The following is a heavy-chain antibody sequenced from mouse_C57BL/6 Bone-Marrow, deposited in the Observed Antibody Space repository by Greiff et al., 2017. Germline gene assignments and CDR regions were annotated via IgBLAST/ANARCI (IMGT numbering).Heavy chain of an antibody. V-gene: IGHV1-50*01. D-gene: IGHD3-2*02. CDR2: IDPSDSYT. CDR3: ASLSQAEFAY. J-gene: IGHJ3*01. CDR1: GYTFTSYW. Sequence: QVQLQQPGAELVKPGASVKLSCKASGYTFTSYWMQWVKQRPGQGLEWIGEIDPSDSYTNYNQKFKGKATLTVDTSSSTAYMQLSSLTSEDSAVYYCASLSQAEFAYWGQGTLVTVSA.